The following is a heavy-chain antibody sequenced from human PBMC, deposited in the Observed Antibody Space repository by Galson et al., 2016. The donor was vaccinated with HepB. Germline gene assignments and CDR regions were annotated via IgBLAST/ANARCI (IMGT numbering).Heavy chain of an antibody. CDR3: ARHETGYRGGFDDYFYYMDV. CDR1: GYSFGSYR. V-gene: IGHV5-51*01. D-gene: IGHD3-9*01. CDR2: IYPGDSDT. Sequence: QSGAEVKKPGESLKISCKASGYSFGSYRIGWLRQMPGKGLEWMGIIYPGDSDTKYSPSFRGQVTISVDKSISTAYLQWSSLKASDSAMYYCARHETGYRGGFDDYFYYMDVWGKGTTVTVSS. J-gene: IGHJ6*03.